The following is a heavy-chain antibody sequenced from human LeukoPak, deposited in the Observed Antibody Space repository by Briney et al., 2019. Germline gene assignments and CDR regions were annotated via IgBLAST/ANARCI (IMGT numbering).Heavy chain of an antibody. Sequence: GGSLRLSCAASGFTFTTYSMSWLRQAPGKGLEWVSSIGSKNSNIYYAESLKGRFTISRDNAKNSLYLQMNSLRAEDTAVYYCARDWPTIAAAGTIPEYFQHWGQGTLVTVSS. CDR3: ARDWPTIAAAGTIPEYFQH. J-gene: IGHJ1*01. V-gene: IGHV3-21*01. CDR1: GFTFTTYS. CDR2: IGSKNSNI. D-gene: IGHD6-13*01.